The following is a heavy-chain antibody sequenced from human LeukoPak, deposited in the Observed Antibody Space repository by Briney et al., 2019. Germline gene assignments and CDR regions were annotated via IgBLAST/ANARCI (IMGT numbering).Heavy chain of an antibody. J-gene: IGHJ6*02. D-gene: IGHD3-10*01. CDR2: IYYSGST. Sequence: SETLSLTCTVSGGSINSYYWSWIRQPPGKGLEWIGYIYYSGSTNYNPSLKSRVTMSVGTSKNQFSLKLSSVTAADTAVYYCARVGRGHYGMDVWGQGTTVTVSS. CDR1: GGSINSYY. CDR3: ARVGRGHYGMDV. V-gene: IGHV4-59*01.